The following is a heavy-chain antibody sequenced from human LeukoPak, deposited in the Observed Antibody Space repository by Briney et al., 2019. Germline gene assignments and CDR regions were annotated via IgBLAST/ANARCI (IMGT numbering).Heavy chain of an antibody. J-gene: IGHJ3*02. D-gene: IGHD6-19*01. Sequence: PSETLSLTCTVSGGSISSSSYYWGWIRQPPGKGLEWIGSIYYSGSTYYNPSLKSRVTISVDTSKNQISLKLSSVTAADTAVYYCARHEIIAVAGPVEADAFDIWGQGTMVTVSS. CDR1: GGSISSSSYY. CDR2: IYYSGST. CDR3: ARHEIIAVAGPVEADAFDI. V-gene: IGHV4-39*01.